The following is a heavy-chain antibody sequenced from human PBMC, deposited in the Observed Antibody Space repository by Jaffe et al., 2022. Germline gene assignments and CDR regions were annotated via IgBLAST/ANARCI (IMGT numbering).Heavy chain of an antibody. J-gene: IGHJ4*02. CDR1: GYTFTSYA. CDR2: INAGNGNT. CDR3: ARTYCSGGSCYLAYDY. D-gene: IGHD2-15*01. V-gene: IGHV1-3*01. Sequence: QVQLVQSGAEVKKPGASVKVSCKASGYTFTSYAMHWVRQAPGQRLEWMGWINAGNGNTKYSQKFQGRVTITRDTSASTAYMELSSLRSEDTAVYYCARTYCSGGSCYLAYDYWGQGTLVTVSS.